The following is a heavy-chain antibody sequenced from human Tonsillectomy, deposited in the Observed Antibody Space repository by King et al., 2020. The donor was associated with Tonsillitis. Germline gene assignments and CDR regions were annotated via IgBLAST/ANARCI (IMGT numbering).Heavy chain of an antibody. D-gene: IGHD6-19*01. CDR3: TTSGCDP. CDR2: IKTKGDGGTT. Sequence: VQLVESGGGLVKPGGSLRLSCAASGFTFSDAWMTWVSQAPGKGLEWVGLIKTKGDGGTTEYAAPVKGRFTISRDDSKNTPYLQMNSLKTEDTAVSYCTTSGCDP. V-gene: IGHV3-15*01. J-gene: IGHJ5*02. CDR1: GFTFSDAW.